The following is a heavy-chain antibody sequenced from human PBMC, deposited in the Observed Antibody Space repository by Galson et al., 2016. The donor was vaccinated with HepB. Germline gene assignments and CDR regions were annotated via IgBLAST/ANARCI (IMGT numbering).Heavy chain of an antibody. CDR2: INQGGSEN. D-gene: IGHD3-22*01. CDR3: VRDIHYTGAGGYYRAFDI. CDR1: GFTFSSNW. J-gene: IGHJ3*02. Sequence: LRLSCAASGFTFSSNWMNWVRQTPGEGLEWVANINQGGSENNYVDSVKGRLTISRDNAKNSRYLQMHSLRVEDTAVYYCVRDIHYTGAGGYYRAFDIWGQGTMVTVSS. V-gene: IGHV3-7*04.